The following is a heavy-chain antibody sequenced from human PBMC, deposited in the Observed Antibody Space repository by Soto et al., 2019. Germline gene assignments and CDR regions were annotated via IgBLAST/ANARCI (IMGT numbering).Heavy chain of an antibody. CDR2: IYSGGST. Sequence: EVQLVETGGGLVQPGGSLRLSCADSGFTVSTKYMSWVRQAPGKGLEWVSVIYSGGSTFYADSVRGRFTISRDNSKNTVNLQINSLRAEDTAVYYCARDPWAADYWGQGTLVTVSS. J-gene: IGHJ4*02. CDR1: GFTVSTKY. CDR3: ARDPWAADY. V-gene: IGHV3-66*01. D-gene: IGHD3-16*01.